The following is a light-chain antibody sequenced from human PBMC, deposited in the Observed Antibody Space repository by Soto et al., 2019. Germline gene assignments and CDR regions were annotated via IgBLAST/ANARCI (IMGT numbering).Light chain of an antibody. V-gene: IGKV1-5*03. J-gene: IGKJ4*01. CDR2: KAS. CDR3: QQYNSYSLT. CDR1: QSISSG. Sequence: DIQMTQSPSTLSASVGDRVTITCRARQSISSGLAWYQQKPGKAPKLLIYKASNLESGVPSRFSGSGSGTEFTLTISSLQPDDFATYYCQQYNSYSLTFGGGTKVESK.